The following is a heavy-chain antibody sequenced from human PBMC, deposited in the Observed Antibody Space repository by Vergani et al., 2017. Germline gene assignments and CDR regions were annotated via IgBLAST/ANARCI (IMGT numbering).Heavy chain of an antibody. CDR1: GDSISSGVYY. D-gene: IGHD3-22*01. V-gene: IGHV4-31*03. Sequence: QLQLQESGPGLVKPSQNLSLTCSVSGDSISSGVYYWNWIRQHPGKGLEWIGYIYSTGSTHHNPSLRRRINMSVDTSKNQFSLKLNSVTAADTAMYYCARMGGYDEGDAFRIGYFDSWGPGILVTVSS. CDR3: ARMGGYDEGDAFRIGYFDS. CDR2: IYSTGST. J-gene: IGHJ4*02.